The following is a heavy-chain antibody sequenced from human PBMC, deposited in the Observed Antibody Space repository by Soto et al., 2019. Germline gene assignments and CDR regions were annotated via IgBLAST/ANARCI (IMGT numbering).Heavy chain of an antibody. CDR3: ARENSGYRQDYYYYMDV. V-gene: IGHV3-33*01. Sequence: PGGSLRLSCAASGFTFSSYGMHWVRQAPGKGLEWVAVIWYDGSNKYYADSVKGRFTISRDNSKNTLYLQMNSLRAEDTAVYYCARENSGYRQDYYYYMDVWGKGTTVTVSS. CDR2: IWYDGSNK. J-gene: IGHJ6*03. D-gene: IGHD3-22*01. CDR1: GFTFSSYG.